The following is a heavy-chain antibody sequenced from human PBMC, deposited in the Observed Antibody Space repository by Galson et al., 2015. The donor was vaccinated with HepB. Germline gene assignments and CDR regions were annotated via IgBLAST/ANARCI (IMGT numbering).Heavy chain of an antibody. CDR2: INHSGST. D-gene: IGHD6-13*01. J-gene: IGHJ4*02. CDR1: GGSFSGSY. Sequence: SETLSLTCAVYGGSFSGSYWSWIRQPPGKGLEWIGEINHSGSTNYNPSLKSRVTISVDTSKNQFSLKLSSVTAADTAVYYCARAYSSSWAPGYWGQGTLVTVSS. V-gene: IGHV4-34*01. CDR3: ARAYSSSWAPGY.